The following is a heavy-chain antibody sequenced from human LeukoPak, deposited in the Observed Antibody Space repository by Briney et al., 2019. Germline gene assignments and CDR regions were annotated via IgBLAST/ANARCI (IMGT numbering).Heavy chain of an antibody. CDR2: TYYSGNT. CDR3: ASLRFLEWLFDY. D-gene: IGHD3-3*01. J-gene: IGHJ4*02. V-gene: IGHV4-59*01. Sequence: SEALSLTCTVSGGSMTNYYWTWIRQSPGKGLGWIGHTYYSGNTNYNPSLKSRVTISIDTSKNQFSLELSSVTAADTAVYYCASLRFLEWLFDYWGQGTLVTVSS. CDR1: GGSMTNYY.